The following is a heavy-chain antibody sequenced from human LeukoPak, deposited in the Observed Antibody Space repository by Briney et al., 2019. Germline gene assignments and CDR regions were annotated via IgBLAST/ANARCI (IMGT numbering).Heavy chain of an antibody. J-gene: IGHJ4*02. Sequence: ESLKISCKGSGYSFTNYWYCWVRQMHAPGKEWMGIIYPGGSDTRYSPSFQGQVTISADQSISISSLQWSSLKASDTAMYYCGRHVYVLGSIDYWGQGTLVTVSS. CDR2: IYPGGSDT. CDR1: GYSFTNYW. CDR3: GRHVYVLGSIDY. V-gene: IGHV5-51*01. D-gene: IGHD3-10*01.